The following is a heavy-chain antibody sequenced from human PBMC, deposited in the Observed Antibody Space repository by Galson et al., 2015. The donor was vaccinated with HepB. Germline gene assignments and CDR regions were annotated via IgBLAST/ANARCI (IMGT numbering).Heavy chain of an antibody. V-gene: IGHV1-69*13. Sequence: SVKVSCKASGCTFSSYTITWVRQAPGQGLEWMGGIIPNFGTANYAQKFQDRVTFTADESTSTAYMELSSLRSEDTAVYYCAIALAYCGGYFYRHYYYYMDVWRKGPTVPVYS. CDR2: IIPNFGTA. D-gene: IGHD2-21*01. CDR3: AIALAYCGGYFYRHYYYYMDV. CDR1: GCTFSSYT. J-gene: IGHJ6*03.